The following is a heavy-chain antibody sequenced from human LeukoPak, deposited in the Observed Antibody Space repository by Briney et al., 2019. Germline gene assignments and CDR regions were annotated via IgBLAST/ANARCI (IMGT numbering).Heavy chain of an antibody. D-gene: IGHD5-12*01. CDR1: GGSISSNSYY. J-gene: IGHJ5*02. CDR2: IYYSGST. CDR3: AKVTGPSLYCYSGYHPNWFDP. Sequence: SETLSLTCAVSGGSISSNSYYWGWIRQPPGKGLEWFRSIYYSGSTYYNPSLKSRGTISVDTSKNQFSLKLSSVTAADTAVYYCAKVTGPSLYCYSGYHPNWFDPWGQGTLVTVSS. V-gene: IGHV4-39*07.